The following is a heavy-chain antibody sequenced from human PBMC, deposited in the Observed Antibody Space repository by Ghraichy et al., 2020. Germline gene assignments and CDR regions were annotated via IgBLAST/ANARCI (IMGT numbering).Heavy chain of an antibody. J-gene: IGHJ4*02. CDR2: IYSGGST. CDR3: ATPAGSSRFIYN. D-gene: IGHD6-13*01. V-gene: IGHV3-53*04. CDR1: GFTVSSNY. Sequence: GESLNISCAASGFTVSSNYMSWVRQAPGKGLEWVSVIYSGGSTYYADSVKGRFTISRHNSKNTLYLQMNSLRAEDTAVYYCATPAGSSRFIYNWGQGTLVTVSS.